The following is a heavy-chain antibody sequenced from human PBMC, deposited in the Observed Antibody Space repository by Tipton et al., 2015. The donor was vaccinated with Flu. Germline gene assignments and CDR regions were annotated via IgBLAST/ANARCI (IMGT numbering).Heavy chain of an antibody. CDR1: GFTFSRYG. J-gene: IGHJ4*02. CDR3: AKVIPELVAGLDY. V-gene: IGHV3-23*01. Sequence: GSLRLSCEVSGFTFSRYGMSWVRQAPGKGLEWVSGFSASPRTTYLADSVKGRFTISRDNFKNTLYLQMNSVRAEDTAVYYCAKVIPELVAGLDYWGQGTLVTVSS. D-gene: IGHD6-19*01. CDR2: FSASPRTT.